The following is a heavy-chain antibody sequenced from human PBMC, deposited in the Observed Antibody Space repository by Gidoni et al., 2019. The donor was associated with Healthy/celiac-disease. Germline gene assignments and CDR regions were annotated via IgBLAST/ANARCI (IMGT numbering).Heavy chain of an antibody. CDR2: ISYDGSNK. CDR1: GFTFSSYG. J-gene: IGHJ4*02. D-gene: IGHD3-22*01. CDR3: ARADSSGYYGALGY. Sequence: QVQLVESGGGVVQPGRSLRLSCAASGFTFSSYGMHWVRQAPGKGLEWVAVISYDGSNKYYADSVKGRFTISRDNSKNTLYLQMNSLRAEDTAVYYCARADSSGYYGALGYWGQGTLVTVSS. V-gene: IGHV3-30*03.